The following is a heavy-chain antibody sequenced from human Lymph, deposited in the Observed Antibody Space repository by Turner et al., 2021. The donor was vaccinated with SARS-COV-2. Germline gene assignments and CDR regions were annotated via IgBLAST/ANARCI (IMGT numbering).Heavy chain of an antibody. V-gene: IGHV3-33*01. CDR1: GFTFSSYG. D-gene: IGHD6-13*01. CDR2: IWYDGSNT. CDR3: ARGSAGGDV. J-gene: IGHJ6*02. Sequence: QVQLVESGGGVVQPGRSLRLSCAASGFTFSSYGMHWVRQAPGKGVACVAFIWYDGSNTYYADSAKGRFTISRDNSKNTLYLQMNSLRAEDTAVYYCARGSAGGDVWGQGTTVTVSS.